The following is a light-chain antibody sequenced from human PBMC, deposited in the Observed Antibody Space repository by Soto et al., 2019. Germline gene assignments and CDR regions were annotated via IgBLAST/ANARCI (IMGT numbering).Light chain of an antibody. J-gene: IGKJ3*01. CDR2: RAS. CDR3: QQYETYSGT. CDR1: QIINTW. Sequence: DIQMTQSPSSLSASVGDRVTITCRASQIINTWLAWYQQKPGKAPKLLIYRASNLVNGIPYRFSGSGSGTKFTLTISSLQPDDFSIYYCQQYETYSGTFGPGTKVDL. V-gene: IGKV1-5*03.